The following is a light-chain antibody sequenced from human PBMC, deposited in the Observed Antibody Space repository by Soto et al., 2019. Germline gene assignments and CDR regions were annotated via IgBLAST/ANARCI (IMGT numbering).Light chain of an antibody. CDR3: QQYGSSPGT. J-gene: IGKJ1*01. CDR1: QSVSSSY. Sequence: EIVLTQSPGTLSLSPGERATLSCRASQSVSSSYSAWYRQKPGQAPRLLIYGASSRATGIPDRFSGSGSGTDFTLTISRLEPEDFAVYYCQQYGSSPGTFGQGTKVEIK. CDR2: GAS. V-gene: IGKV3-20*01.